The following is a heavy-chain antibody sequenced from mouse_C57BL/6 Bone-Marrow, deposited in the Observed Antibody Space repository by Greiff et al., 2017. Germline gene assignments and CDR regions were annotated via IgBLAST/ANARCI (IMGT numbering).Heavy chain of an antibody. Sequence: QVQLQQPGAELVKPGASVKMSCKASGYTFTSYWITWVKQRPGQGLEWIGDIYPGSGSTNYNEKFKSKATLTVDTSSSTAYMQLSSLTSEDSAVYYCARPKAQSSYYYGSRWYFDVWGTGTTVTVSS. CDR1: GYTFTSYW. CDR3: ARPKAQSSYYYGSRWYFDV. D-gene: IGHD1-1*01. J-gene: IGHJ1*03. CDR2: IYPGSGST. V-gene: IGHV1-55*01.